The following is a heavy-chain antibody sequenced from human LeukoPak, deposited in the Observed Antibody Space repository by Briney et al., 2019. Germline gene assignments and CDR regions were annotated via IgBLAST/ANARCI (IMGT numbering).Heavy chain of an antibody. CDR3: ARGHYDILTASYKWTPDY. Sequence: GGSLRLSCAASGFTFSTYNMNWVRQAPGKGLEWVSSITSGGTYTYYADSVKGRFTTSRDNAKNSPSLQLSSLRAEDTAVYYCARGHYDILTASYKWTPDYWGQGILVTVSS. CDR2: ITSGGTYT. J-gene: IGHJ4*02. V-gene: IGHV3-21*06. CDR1: GFTFSTYN. D-gene: IGHD3-9*01.